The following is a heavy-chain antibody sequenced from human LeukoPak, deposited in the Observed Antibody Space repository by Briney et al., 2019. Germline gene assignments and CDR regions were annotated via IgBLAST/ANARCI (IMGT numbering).Heavy chain of an antibody. CDR2: IKQDGSEK. D-gene: IGHD6-13*01. J-gene: IGHJ4*02. V-gene: IGHV3-7*05. CDR1: TLTLNHYW. Sequence: GGPLRLSCTASTLTLNHYWMSWVRQAPGKGLEWVANIKQDGSEKYHVDSVKGRFTISRDSAKNSLYLQMNSLRAEDTAVYYCASRAGYTGSWSAFDYWGQGTLVTVSS. CDR3: ASRAGYTGSWSAFDY.